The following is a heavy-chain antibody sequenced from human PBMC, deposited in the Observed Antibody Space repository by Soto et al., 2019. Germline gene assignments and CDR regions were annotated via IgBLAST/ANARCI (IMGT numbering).Heavy chain of an antibody. J-gene: IGHJ4*02. V-gene: IGHV3-30*18. Sequence: QVQLVESGGGVVQPGWSLRLSCAASGFTFSNYGMHWVRQAPGKGLEWVALISYDGSNKYYADSVKGRFTISRDNSKNTLYLQMNSLRAEDTAVYYCAKDGTVTGTEADYWGQGTLVTVSA. CDR2: ISYDGSNK. CDR3: AKDGTVTGTEADY. D-gene: IGHD6-19*01. CDR1: GFTFSNYG.